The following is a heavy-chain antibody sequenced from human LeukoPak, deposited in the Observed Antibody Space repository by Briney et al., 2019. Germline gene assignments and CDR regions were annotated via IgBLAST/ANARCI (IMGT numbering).Heavy chain of an antibody. J-gene: IGHJ4*02. D-gene: IGHD3-10*01. CDR1: GFTFSYYA. CDR3: AKVLKSYWVQDLDY. Sequence: GGSLRLSCAASGFTFSYYAMTWVRQAPGKGLEWVPTLTGSGDTTDYADSVKGRFTISRDNSKNTLFLQMDNLRADDTAVYYCAKVLKSYWVQDLDYWGQGTLVMVSS. CDR2: LTGSGDTT. V-gene: IGHV3-23*01.